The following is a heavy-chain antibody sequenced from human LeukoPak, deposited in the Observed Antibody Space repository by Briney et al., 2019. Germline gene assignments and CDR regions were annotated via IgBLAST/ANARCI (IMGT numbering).Heavy chain of an antibody. CDR2: INHSGST. Sequence: SETLSLTCAVYGGSFSGYYWSWIRQPPGKGLEWIGEINHSGSTNYNPSLKSRVTISVDTSKNQFSLKLSSVTAADTAVYYCARDRDYGDYSAFDYWGQGTLVTVSS. CDR3: ARDRDYGDYSAFDY. V-gene: IGHV4-34*01. CDR1: GGSFSGYY. D-gene: IGHD4-17*01. J-gene: IGHJ4*02.